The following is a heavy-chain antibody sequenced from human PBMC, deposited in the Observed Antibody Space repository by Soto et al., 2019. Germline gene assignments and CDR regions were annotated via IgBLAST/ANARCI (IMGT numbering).Heavy chain of an antibody. Sequence: GESLKISCKGSGYSLTSYWISWVRQMPGKGLEWMGRIDPSDSYTNYSPSFQGHVTISADKSISTAYLQWSSLKASDTAMYYCARHRQYCSSTSCYMLLDYWGQGTLVTVSS. CDR2: IDPSDSYT. CDR1: GYSLTSYW. V-gene: IGHV5-10-1*01. J-gene: IGHJ4*02. CDR3: ARHRQYCSSTSCYMLLDY. D-gene: IGHD2-2*02.